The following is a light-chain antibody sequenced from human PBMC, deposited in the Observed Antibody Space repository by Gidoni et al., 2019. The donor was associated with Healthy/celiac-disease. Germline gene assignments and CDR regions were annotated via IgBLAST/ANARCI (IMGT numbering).Light chain of an antibody. J-gene: IGKJ1*01. V-gene: IGKV3-11*01. CDR3: QQSSNRPWT. CDR1: QSVSSY. Sequence: DIVSTQSPATLSLSPGDRATLSCRASQSVSSYLAWYQQKPGQAPRLLIYDASSRATGIPARFSGSGSGTDFTLTISSLEPEDFAVYYCQQSSNRPWTFGQGTKVEIK. CDR2: DAS.